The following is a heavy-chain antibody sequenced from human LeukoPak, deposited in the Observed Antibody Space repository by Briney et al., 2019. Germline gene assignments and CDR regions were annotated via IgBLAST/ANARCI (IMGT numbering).Heavy chain of an antibody. Sequence: SVKVSCKASGGTFSSYAISWVRQAPGQGLEWMGRIIPILGIANYAQKFQGRVTITADKSTSTAYMELSSLRSEDTAVYYCAKDLQPQSGSYPGDYWGQGTLVTVSS. J-gene: IGHJ4*02. D-gene: IGHD1-26*01. V-gene: IGHV1-69*04. CDR3: AKDLQPQSGSYPGDY. CDR2: IIPILGIA. CDR1: GGTFSSYA.